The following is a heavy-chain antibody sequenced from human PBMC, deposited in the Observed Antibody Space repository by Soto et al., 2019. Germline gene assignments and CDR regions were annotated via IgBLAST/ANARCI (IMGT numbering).Heavy chain of an antibody. D-gene: IGHD3-10*01. Sequence: PGGSLRLSCAASGLTVSSNYMSWVRQAPGKGLEWVSVIFTVASTSYAASVKARFNTSRHNSTHTLSLQMNSLRAEDRAVYYCARDRFLFVLWGRGILVTVSS. CDR1: GLTVSSNY. CDR2: IFTVAST. V-gene: IGHV3-66*01. CDR3: ARDRFLFVL. J-gene: IGHJ2*01.